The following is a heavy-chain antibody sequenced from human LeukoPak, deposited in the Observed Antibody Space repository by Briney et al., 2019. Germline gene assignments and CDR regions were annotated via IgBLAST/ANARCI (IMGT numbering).Heavy chain of an antibody. D-gene: IGHD2-2*01. J-gene: IGHJ4*02. V-gene: IGHV1-46*03. CDR3: ASGYCSSTSCYPRQFDY. CDR2: INPSGGST. Sequence: ASLKVSCKASGYTFTSYYMHWVRQAPGQGLEWMGIINPSGGSTSYAQKFQGRVTMTRDTSTSTVYMELSSMRSEDTAVYYCASGYCSSTSCYPRQFDYWGQGTLVTVSS. CDR1: GYTFTSYY.